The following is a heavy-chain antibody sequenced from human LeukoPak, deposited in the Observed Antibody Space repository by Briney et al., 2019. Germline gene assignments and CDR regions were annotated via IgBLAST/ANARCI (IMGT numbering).Heavy chain of an antibody. J-gene: IGHJ4*02. Sequence: PSETLSLTCTVSGASINSYYFTWIRQPAGKGLGWIGRVFSDGATDYNPSLQSRVTMSLDTSKNQVSLKLSSVAAADTAVYYCARTFCSGGNCFHFDYWGQGTLVTVSS. CDR2: VFSDGAT. V-gene: IGHV4-4*07. D-gene: IGHD2-15*01. CDR1: GASINSYY. CDR3: ARTFCSGGNCFHFDY.